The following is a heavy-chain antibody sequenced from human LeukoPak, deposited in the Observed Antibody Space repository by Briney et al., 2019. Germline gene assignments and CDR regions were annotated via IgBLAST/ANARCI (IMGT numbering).Heavy chain of an antibody. CDR1: GFTFSTHA. Sequence: SGGSLRLSCAASGFTFSTHAMIWVRQAPGKGLVWVSRISSDGSDASYADSVEGRFAISRGSARNTLYLQMNSLRAEDTAVYYCARSRDNVLDYWGQGTLVTVSS. J-gene: IGHJ4*02. D-gene: IGHD1-1*01. V-gene: IGHV3-74*01. CDR2: ISSDGSDA. CDR3: ARSRDNVLDY.